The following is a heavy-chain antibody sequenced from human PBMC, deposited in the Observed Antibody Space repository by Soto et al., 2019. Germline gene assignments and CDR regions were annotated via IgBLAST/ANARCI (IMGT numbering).Heavy chain of an antibody. Sequence: QVQLQQWGAGLLKPSETLSLTCAVYGGSFSGYYWSWIRQPPGKGLEWIGEINHSGSTNYNPSLKSRVTISVDTSKNRFPLKLSSVTAADTAVYYCARGEIVVVPAANIRGWFAPWGQGTLVTVSS. V-gene: IGHV4-34*01. CDR3: ARGEIVVVPAANIRGWFAP. D-gene: IGHD2-2*01. J-gene: IGHJ5*02. CDR2: INHSGST. CDR1: GGSFSGYY.